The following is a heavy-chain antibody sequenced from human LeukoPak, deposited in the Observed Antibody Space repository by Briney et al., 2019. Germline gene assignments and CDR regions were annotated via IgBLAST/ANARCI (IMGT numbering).Heavy chain of an antibody. CDR3: ARGDYGDFRVFYTLFDY. Sequence: GESLKISCKGSGYTFTNYWIGWVRQMPGKGLEWLGILYPADSYTRYSPSFQGQDTISSDKSIITAYLQWSSLKASDTAMYYCARGDYGDFRVFYTLFDYWGQGTLVTVSS. J-gene: IGHJ4*02. D-gene: IGHD4-17*01. CDR1: GYTFTNYW. CDR2: LYPADSYT. V-gene: IGHV5-51*01.